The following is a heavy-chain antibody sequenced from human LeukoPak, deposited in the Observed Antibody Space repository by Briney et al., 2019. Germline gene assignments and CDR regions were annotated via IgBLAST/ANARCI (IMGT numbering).Heavy chain of an antibody. D-gene: IGHD6-19*01. CDR1: RYTFTGYY. Sequence: ASVKVSCKASRYTFTGYYMHWVRQAPGQGLEWMGWINPNSGGTNYAQKFQGRVTMTRDTSISTAYMELSRLRSDDTAVYYCASRYSSGSYFDYWGQGTLVTVSS. CDR3: ASRYSSGSYFDY. CDR2: INPNSGGT. V-gene: IGHV1-2*02. J-gene: IGHJ4*02.